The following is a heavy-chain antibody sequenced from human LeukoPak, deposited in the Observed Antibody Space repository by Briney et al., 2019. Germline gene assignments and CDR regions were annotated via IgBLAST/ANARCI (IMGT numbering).Heavy chain of an antibody. CDR1: GFSFSSYS. J-gene: IGHJ4*02. CDR3: ARKSGSSSYPFDY. D-gene: IGHD3-22*01. CDR2: ITSSSSTM. V-gene: IGHV3-48*01. Sequence: GGSLRLSCAASGFSFSSYSMNWVRQAPGKGLEWVSYITSSSSTMYYADAVKGRFAISRDNAKNSLYLQMNSLRAEDTAVYYCARKSGSSSYPFDYWGQGTLVTVSS.